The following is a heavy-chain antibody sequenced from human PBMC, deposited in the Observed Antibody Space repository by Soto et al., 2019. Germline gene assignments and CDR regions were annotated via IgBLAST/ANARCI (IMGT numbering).Heavy chain of an antibody. CDR2: IRSKANSYAT. CDR1: GFTFSGSA. CDR3: TNPQLYYGMDV. J-gene: IGHJ6*02. Sequence: EVQLVEPGGGLVQPGGSLKLSCAASGFTFSGSAMHWVRQASGKGLEWVGRIRSKANSYATAYAASVKGRFTISRDDSKNTAYLQMNSLKTEDTAVYYCTNPQLYYGMDVWGQGTTVTVSS. V-gene: IGHV3-73*02. D-gene: IGHD5-18*01.